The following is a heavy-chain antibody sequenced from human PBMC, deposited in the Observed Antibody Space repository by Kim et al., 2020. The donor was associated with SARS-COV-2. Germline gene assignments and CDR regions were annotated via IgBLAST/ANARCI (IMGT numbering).Heavy chain of an antibody. CDR3: AKDNERGAFAI. CDR1: VFTLITYS. Sequence: LSLTCAASVFTLITYSIHWGRQAPGKGLEWVAVIWYDGSREYSADSVKGRFTISRDTSKNTLDLQMNSLRAEDTAVYYCAKDNERGAFAIWGHGTMVTVSS. J-gene: IGHJ3*02. CDR2: IWYDGSRE. V-gene: IGHV3-33*03. D-gene: IGHD2-8*01.